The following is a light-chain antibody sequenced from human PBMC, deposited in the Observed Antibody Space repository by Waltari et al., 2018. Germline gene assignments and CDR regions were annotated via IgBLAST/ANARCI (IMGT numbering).Light chain of an antibody. J-gene: IGKJ1*01. CDR3: QQYNNWPRT. CDR1: QSVSSN. V-gene: IGKV3-15*01. Sequence: EIVMTQSPATLSVSPGARATLSCRASQSVSSNLAWYQQKPGQAPRLLIYGASTRATGIPARFSGSGSGTAFTLTISSLQSEDFAVYYCQQYNNWPRTFGQGTKVEIK. CDR2: GAS.